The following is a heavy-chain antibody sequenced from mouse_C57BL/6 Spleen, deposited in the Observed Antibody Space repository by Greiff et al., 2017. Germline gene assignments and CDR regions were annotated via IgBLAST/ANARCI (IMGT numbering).Heavy chain of an antibody. Sequence: QVQLQQPGAELVLPGASVKLSCKASGYTFTSYWMHWVKQRPGQGLEWIGEIDPSDSYTNYNQKFKCKSTLTVDKSSSTAYMQLSSLTSEDSAVYYGARGGGTGYFDYWGQGTTLTVSS. V-gene: IGHV1-69*01. CDR3: ARGGGTGYFDY. D-gene: IGHD4-1*01. CDR2: IDPSDSYT. J-gene: IGHJ2*01. CDR1: GYTFTSYW.